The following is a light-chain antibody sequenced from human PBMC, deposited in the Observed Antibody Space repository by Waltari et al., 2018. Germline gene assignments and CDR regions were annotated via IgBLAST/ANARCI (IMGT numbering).Light chain of an antibody. CDR2: GAS. CDR3: QQYNNWPPLT. CDR1: QSVSSN. V-gene: IGKV3-15*01. Sequence: EIVMTQSPATLSVSPGERATLSCRASQSVSSNVAWYQQKPGQAPRLLNYGASTRATGIPARISGSESGTEFILTISSLQSEDFAVYYCQQYNNWPPLTFGGGTKVEIK. J-gene: IGKJ4*01.